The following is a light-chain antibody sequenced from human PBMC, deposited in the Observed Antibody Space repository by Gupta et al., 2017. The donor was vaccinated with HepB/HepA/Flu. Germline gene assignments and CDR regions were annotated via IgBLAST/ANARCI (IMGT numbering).Light chain of an antibody. J-gene: IGLJ1*01. CDR1: SSNIGSNT. CDR3: AAWDDSLNGYV. Sequence: SVLTHPPPASRTAAQRVTISCPGSSSNIGSNTVNWYHQLPGTAPKLLIYSNNQRPSGVPDRFSGSKSGTTASLAISWVQSEDEADYYCAAWDDSLNGYVFGTGTKVTVL. V-gene: IGLV1-44*01. CDR2: SNN.